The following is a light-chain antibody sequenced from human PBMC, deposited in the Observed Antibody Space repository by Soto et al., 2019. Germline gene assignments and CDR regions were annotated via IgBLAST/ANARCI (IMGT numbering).Light chain of an antibody. CDR2: DVS. V-gene: IGLV2-14*03. CDR1: NSDVGGYNY. J-gene: IGLJ2*01. CDR3: SSFASGASLKV. Sequence: QSALTQPASVSGSPGQSITISCTGTNSDVGGYNYVSWYQQHPGKAPKLIIYDVSNRPSGVSNRFSGSKSGNTASLTISGLQPEDEADYYCSSFASGASLKVFGGGTKLTVL.